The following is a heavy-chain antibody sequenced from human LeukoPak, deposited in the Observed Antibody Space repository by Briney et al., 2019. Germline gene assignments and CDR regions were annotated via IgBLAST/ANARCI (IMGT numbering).Heavy chain of an antibody. Sequence: SQTLSLTCTVSGGSISSGGYYWSWIRQHPGEGLEWIGYIYYRGSTYYNPSLKSRAPISVATSKNQFSLKLSSVTAADTAVYYCARDRNYYDSSGLARERLRNYGMDVWGQGTTVTVPS. CDR3: ARDRNYYDSSGLARERLRNYGMDV. CDR1: GGSISSGGYY. V-gene: IGHV4-31*03. CDR2: IYYRGST. J-gene: IGHJ6*02. D-gene: IGHD3-22*01.